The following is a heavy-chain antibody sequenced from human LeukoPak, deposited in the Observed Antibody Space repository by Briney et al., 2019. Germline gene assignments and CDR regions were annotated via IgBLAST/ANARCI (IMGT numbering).Heavy chain of an antibody. J-gene: IGHJ4*02. D-gene: IGHD5-18*01. CDR3: TTEGYSYGQDPFDY. CDR1: GFTFSNAW. V-gene: IGHV3-15*07. CDR2: IRSITDGGTS. Sequence: GGSLRLSFAASGFTFSNAWMNWVRQAPGRGLEWVGRIRSITDGGTSDYAAPVKGRFTISRDDSKNTLYLQMNSLKTEDTAVYYCTTEGYSYGQDPFDYWGQGTLVTVSS.